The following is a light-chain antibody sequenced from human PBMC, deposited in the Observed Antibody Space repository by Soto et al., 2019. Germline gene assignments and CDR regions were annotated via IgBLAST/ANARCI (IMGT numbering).Light chain of an antibody. CDR2: KAS. J-gene: IGKJ2*01. V-gene: IGKV1-5*03. CDR1: QSISSW. CDR3: QQYNSYSYT. Sequence: DIQMTQSPSTLSASVGDRVTITCRASQSISSWLAWYQQKPGKAPKLLIYKASSLESGVPSRFSGSGSGTEFTLNISSLQPDDFATYYCQQYNSYSYTFGQGTKVDIK.